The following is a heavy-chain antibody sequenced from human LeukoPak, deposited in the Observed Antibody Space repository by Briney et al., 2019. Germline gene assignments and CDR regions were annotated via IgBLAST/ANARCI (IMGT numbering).Heavy chain of an antibody. J-gene: IGHJ4*02. CDR1: GFTFSSYE. CDR3: ATDGGPGYSSSWYLY. V-gene: IGHV3-48*03. CDR2: ISSSGSTI. Sequence: GGSLRLSCAASGFTFSSYEMNWVRQAPGKGLEWVSYISSSGSTIYYADSVKGRFTISRDNAKNSLYLQMNSLRAEDTAVYYCATDGGPGYSSSWYLYWGQGTLVTVSS. D-gene: IGHD6-13*01.